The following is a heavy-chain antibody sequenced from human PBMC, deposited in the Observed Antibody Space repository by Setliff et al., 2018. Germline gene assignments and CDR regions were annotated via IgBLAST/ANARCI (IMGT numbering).Heavy chain of an antibody. J-gene: IGHJ6*03. V-gene: IGHV4-61*08. D-gene: IGHD6-19*01. Sequence: SETLSLTCTVSGDSISSGDYYWSWIRQPPGKGLEWIGHIYIGGSANYNPSLTSRVTMSIDTSKNQFSLKLNSVTAADMAVYYCAREQWLDPPGYYYMDVWAKGTTVTVSS. CDR2: IYIGGSA. CDR1: GDSISSGDYY. CDR3: AREQWLDPPGYYYMDV.